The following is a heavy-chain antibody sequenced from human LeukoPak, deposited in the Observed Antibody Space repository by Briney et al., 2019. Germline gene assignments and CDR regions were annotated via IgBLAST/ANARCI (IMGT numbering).Heavy chain of an antibody. CDR3: AGGSSQDIDWFDP. Sequence: PGGSLRLSCAASGFTFSDYYMSWIRQAPGKGLEWVSYISSSGSTIYYADSVKGRFTISRDNAKNSLYLQMNSLRAEDTAVYYCAGGSSQDIDWFDPWGQGTLVTVSS. D-gene: IGHD6-13*01. J-gene: IGHJ5*02. CDR2: ISSSGSTI. V-gene: IGHV3-11*01. CDR1: GFTFSDYY.